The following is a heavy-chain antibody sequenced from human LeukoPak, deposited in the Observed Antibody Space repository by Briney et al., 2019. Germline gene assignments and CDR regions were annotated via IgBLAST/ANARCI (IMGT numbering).Heavy chain of an antibody. Sequence: SETLSLTCTVSSGSISSFYWNWIRQPAGKGLEWIGRVYTSGNTNYNPSLRSRVTMSVDTSKNLFSLKLSSVTAADTAVYYCARPFSSSWYLRAFDIWGQGTMVTVSS. CDR3: ARPFSSSWYLRAFDI. D-gene: IGHD6-13*01. CDR1: SGSISSFY. J-gene: IGHJ3*02. V-gene: IGHV4-4*07. CDR2: VYTSGNT.